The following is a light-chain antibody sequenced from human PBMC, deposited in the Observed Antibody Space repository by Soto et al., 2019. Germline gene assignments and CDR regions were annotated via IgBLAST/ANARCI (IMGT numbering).Light chain of an antibody. CDR3: SSQTSSGTVV. J-gene: IGLJ2*01. Sequence: QSALTQPASVSGSPGQSITISCTGTNSDVGGYNYVSWYQQHPGKVPKPMIYEVSNRPSGVSNRFSGSKSGNAASLTISGLQVEDEADYYCSSQTSSGTVVFGGGTKLTVL. CDR2: EVS. V-gene: IGLV2-14*01. CDR1: NSDVGGYNY.